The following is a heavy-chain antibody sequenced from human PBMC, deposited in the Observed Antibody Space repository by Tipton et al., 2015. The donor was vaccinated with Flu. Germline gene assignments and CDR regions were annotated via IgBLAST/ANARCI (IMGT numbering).Heavy chain of an antibody. CDR2: ISSGGVTT. J-gene: IGHJ5*02. CDR1: GFALSSYE. CDR3: ARDQRLGSGSSTLDL. Sequence: SLRLSCTVSGFALSSYEMNWVRQAPGKGLEWISYISSGGVTTYYADSVKGRFTISRDNAKNSLYLQMEYLRAEDTAVYHCARDQRLGSGSSTLDLWGQGTLVTVSS. V-gene: IGHV3-48*03. D-gene: IGHD3-10*01.